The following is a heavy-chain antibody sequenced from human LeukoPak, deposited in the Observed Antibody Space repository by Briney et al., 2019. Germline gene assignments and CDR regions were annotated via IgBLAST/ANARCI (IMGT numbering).Heavy chain of an antibody. CDR3: ARDLWGAMAYFFDY. Sequence: PSETLSLTCTVSGGSISSYYWSWIRQPPGKGLEGMGYIYYSGSTNYNPSLKSRVTISVDTSKNQFSLKLSSVTAADTAVYYCARDLWGAMAYFFDYWGQGTLVTVSS. V-gene: IGHV4-59*01. D-gene: IGHD5-18*01. CDR2: IYYSGST. CDR1: GGSISSYY. J-gene: IGHJ4*02.